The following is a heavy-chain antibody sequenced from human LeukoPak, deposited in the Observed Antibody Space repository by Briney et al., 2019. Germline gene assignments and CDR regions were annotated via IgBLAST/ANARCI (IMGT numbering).Heavy chain of an antibody. CDR1: GGSISSGGYY. D-gene: IGHD1-26*01. J-gene: IGHJ4*02. Sequence: ASETLSLTCTVSGGSISSGGYYWSWIRQHPGKGLEWIGYIYYSGSTYYNPSLKSRVTISVDTSKNQFSLKLSSVTAADTAVYYCARDSGSYPIDGGFDYWGQGTLVTVSS. CDR3: ARDSGSYPIDGGFDY. V-gene: IGHV4-31*03. CDR2: IYYSGST.